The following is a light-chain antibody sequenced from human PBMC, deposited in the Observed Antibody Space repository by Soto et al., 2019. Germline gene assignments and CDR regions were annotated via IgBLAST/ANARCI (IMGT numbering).Light chain of an antibody. Sequence: EIVLTQSPATLSLSPGERATLSCRASQSVSTYLAWYQQRPGQAPRLLIYDASYRATDIPPRFSGSGSGTDFTLTISRLEPEDFAVYYCQQFGSSPPRITFGQGTRLEIK. CDR3: QQFGSSPPRIT. J-gene: IGKJ5*01. V-gene: IGKV3-11*01. CDR2: DAS. CDR1: QSVSTY.